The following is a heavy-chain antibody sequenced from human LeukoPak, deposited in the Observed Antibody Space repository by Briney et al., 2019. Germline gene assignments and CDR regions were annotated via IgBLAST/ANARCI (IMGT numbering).Heavy chain of an antibody. CDR1: GFTVSSNY. D-gene: IGHD3-22*01. CDR3: ARGRYDSSGYYSVY. Sequence: GGSLRLSCAASGFTVSSNYMSWVRQAPGKGLEWVSVIYSGGSTYYADSVKGRFTISRDNSKNTLYLQMNSLRAEDTAVYYCARGRYDSSGYYSVYWGQGTLVTVSS. V-gene: IGHV3-53*01. CDR2: IYSGGST. J-gene: IGHJ4*02.